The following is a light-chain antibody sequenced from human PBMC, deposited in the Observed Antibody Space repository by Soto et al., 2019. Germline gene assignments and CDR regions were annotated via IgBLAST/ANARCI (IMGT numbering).Light chain of an antibody. CDR1: QSISSY. Sequence: DIQMTQSPSSLSASVGDRVTITCRASQSISSYLNWYQQKPGKAPKLLIYAASSLQSGVPSRFSGSGSGTEFSLTISSLQPEDFATYYYQQSYSTPYTFGQGAKLEIK. CDR3: QQSYSTPYT. CDR2: AAS. J-gene: IGKJ2*01. V-gene: IGKV1-39*01.